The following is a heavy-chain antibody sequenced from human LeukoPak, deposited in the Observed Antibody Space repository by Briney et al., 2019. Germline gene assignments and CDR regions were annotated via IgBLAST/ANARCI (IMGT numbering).Heavy chain of an antibody. CDR2: IYYSGGT. Sequence: PSETLSLTCTVSGGSISSGDYYWSWIRQPPGKGLEWIGYIYYSGGTYYNPSLKSRVTISVDTSKNQFSLKLSSVTAADTAVYYCAREDEYYYYMDVWGKGTTVTVSS. J-gene: IGHJ6*03. V-gene: IGHV4-30-4*08. CDR1: GGSISSGDYY. CDR3: AREDEYYYYMDV.